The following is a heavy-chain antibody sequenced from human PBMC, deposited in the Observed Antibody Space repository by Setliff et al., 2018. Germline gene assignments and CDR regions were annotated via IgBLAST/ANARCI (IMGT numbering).Heavy chain of an antibody. Sequence: GGSLRLSCAASGFTFSSYAVGWVRQAPGKGLEWVSTISGGGSTTYYADSVKGRFTISRYNSQNTLYLQMNSLRVEDTAVYYCAKGPKYCSGTNCYRPDYWGQGTLVTVSS. V-gene: IGHV3-23*01. CDR3: AKGPKYCSGTNCYRPDY. D-gene: IGHD2-15*01. CDR2: ISGGGSTT. CDR1: GFTFSSYA. J-gene: IGHJ4*02.